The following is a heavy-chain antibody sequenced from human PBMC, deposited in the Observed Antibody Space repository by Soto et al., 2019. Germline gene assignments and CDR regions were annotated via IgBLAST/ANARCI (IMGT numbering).Heavy chain of an antibody. D-gene: IGHD2-8*01. V-gene: IGHV3-33*01. CDR2: IWYDGSNK. Sequence: HPGGSLRLSCAASGFTFSSYGMHWVRQAPGKXLEWVAVIWYDGSNKYYADSVKGRFTISRDNSKNTLYLQMNSLRAEDTAVYYCARKGYCTNGVCYYYGMDVWGQGTTVTVSS. J-gene: IGHJ6*02. CDR3: ARKGYCTNGVCYYYGMDV. CDR1: GFTFSSYG.